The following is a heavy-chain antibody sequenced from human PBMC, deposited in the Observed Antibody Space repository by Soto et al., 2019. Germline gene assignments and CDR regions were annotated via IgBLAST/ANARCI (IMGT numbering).Heavy chain of an antibody. Sequence: PSETLSLTCTVSGGSISSYYWSWIRQPPGKGLEWIGYIYYSGSTNYNPSLKSRVTISVDTSKNQFSLKLSSVIAADTAVYYCAISISPDYGDYRSWGQGTLVTVSS. CDR1: GGSISSYY. CDR3: AISISPDYGDYRS. D-gene: IGHD4-17*01. CDR2: IYYSGST. V-gene: IGHV4-59*08. J-gene: IGHJ4*02.